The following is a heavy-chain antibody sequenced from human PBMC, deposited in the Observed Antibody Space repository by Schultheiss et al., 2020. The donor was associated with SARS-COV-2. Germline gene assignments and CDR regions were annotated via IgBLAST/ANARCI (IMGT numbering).Heavy chain of an antibody. J-gene: IGHJ3*02. CDR2: INSDGSST. Sequence: GGSLRLSCAASGFTFSSYWMSWVRQAPGKGLVWVSRINSDGSSTSYADSVKGRFTISRDNAKNTLYLQMNSLRAEDTAVYYCARVERYCSSTSCRAFDIWGQGTMVTVSS. CDR3: ARVERYCSSTSCRAFDI. V-gene: IGHV3-74*01. D-gene: IGHD2-2*01. CDR1: GFTFSSYW.